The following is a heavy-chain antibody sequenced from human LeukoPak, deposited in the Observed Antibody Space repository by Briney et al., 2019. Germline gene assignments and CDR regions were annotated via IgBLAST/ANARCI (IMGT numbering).Heavy chain of an antibody. CDR2: FYYRGNT. Sequence: SETLSLTCSVSGGSVANSSGYYWAWIRQPPGKGLEWIGSFYYRGNTCYNLSLKSRLTISVDTSKNQFSLKMSSVTATDTAIYYCARRRGDPGAFDIWGQGTQVTVSS. J-gene: IGHJ3*02. V-gene: IGHV4-39*01. CDR3: ARRRGDPGAFDI. CDR1: GGSVANSSGYY. D-gene: IGHD2-21*02.